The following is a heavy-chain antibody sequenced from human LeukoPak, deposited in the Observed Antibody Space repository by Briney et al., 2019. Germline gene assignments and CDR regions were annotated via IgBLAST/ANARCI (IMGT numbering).Heavy chain of an antibody. J-gene: IGHJ4*02. CDR1: GFNFTDFY. CDR3: AKDGGYSYGYPIDY. Sequence: PGGSLRLSCAASGFNFTDFYMTWIRQAPGKGLEWVSAISGSGGSTYYADSVKGRFTISRDNSKNTLYLQMNSLRAEDTAVYYCAKDGGYSYGYPIDYWGQGTLVTVSS. D-gene: IGHD5-18*01. V-gene: IGHV3-23*01. CDR2: ISGSGGST.